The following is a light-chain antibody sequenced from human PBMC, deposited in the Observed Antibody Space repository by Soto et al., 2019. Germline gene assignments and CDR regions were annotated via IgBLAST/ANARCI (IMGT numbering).Light chain of an antibody. Sequence: DIVLTQSPGTLYLSPGERATLSCRASQSVSSGYLAWYQQRPGQAPRLLIYGASTRATGIPARFSGSGSATEFTLTVSSLQSGDFAVYYCQQYNIWPPWTFGQGTKVDIK. CDR3: QQYNIWPPWT. CDR1: QSVSSGY. J-gene: IGKJ1*01. V-gene: IGKV3-15*01. CDR2: GAS.